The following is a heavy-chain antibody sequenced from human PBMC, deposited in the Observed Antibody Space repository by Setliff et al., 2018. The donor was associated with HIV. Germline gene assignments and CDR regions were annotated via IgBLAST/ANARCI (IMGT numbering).Heavy chain of an antibody. J-gene: IGHJ4*02. D-gene: IGHD5-18*01. Sequence: SETLSLTCTVSGGSISSSSYYWGWIRQPPGKGLEWIGSFYYSGSTYYNPSLKSRVAVSVDTSENQFSLKLGSVTATDSAVYYCARHATIGYNYGYNYWGQGIPVTVSS. V-gene: IGHV4-39*01. CDR2: FYYSGST. CDR1: GGSISSSSYY. CDR3: ARHATIGYNYGYNY.